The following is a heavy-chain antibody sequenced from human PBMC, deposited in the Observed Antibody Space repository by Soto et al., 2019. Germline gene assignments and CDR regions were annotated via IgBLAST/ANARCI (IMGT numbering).Heavy chain of an antibody. Sequence: QVQLQESGPGLVKPSETLSLTCTVSGGSISSYYWSWIRQPPGKGLEWNGYIYYSGSTNYNPSLKSRVTISADTSNNQFSLKLSSVTAADSAVYYCARGFFLRRTPAPYNWFDPWGQGTLVTVSS. CDR1: GGSISSYY. CDR2: IYYSGST. V-gene: IGHV4-59*01. CDR3: ARGFFLRRTPAPYNWFDP. J-gene: IGHJ5*02.